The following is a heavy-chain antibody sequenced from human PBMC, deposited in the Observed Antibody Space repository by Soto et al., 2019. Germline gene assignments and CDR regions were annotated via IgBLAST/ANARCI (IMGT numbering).Heavy chain of an antibody. V-gene: IGHV3-30*18. CDR1: GFTFSSCG. CDR2: ISYDGSNK. Sequence: GGSLRLSCAASGFTFSSCGMHWVRQAPGKGLEWVAVISYDGSNKYYADSVKGRFTISRDNSKNTLYLQMNSLRAEDTAVYYCAKDGDTAMVSYLGYYYGMDVWGQGTTVTVSS. J-gene: IGHJ6*02. D-gene: IGHD5-18*01. CDR3: AKDGDTAMVSYLGYYYGMDV.